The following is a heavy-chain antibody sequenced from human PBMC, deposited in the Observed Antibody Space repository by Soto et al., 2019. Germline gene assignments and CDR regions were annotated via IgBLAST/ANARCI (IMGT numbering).Heavy chain of an antibody. CDR3: AREGYYYGSWVDY. J-gene: IGHJ4*02. D-gene: IGHD3-10*01. CDR1: GFTFSSYW. V-gene: IGHV3-7*01. CDR2: IKQDGSEK. Sequence: EVQLVESGGGLVQPGGSLRLSCAASGFTFSSYWMSWVRQAPGKGLEWVANIKQDGSEKYYVDSVKGRFTISRDNAKNSLYLQMNSLRAEDTAVYYCAREGYYYGSWVDYWGQGTLVTVSS.